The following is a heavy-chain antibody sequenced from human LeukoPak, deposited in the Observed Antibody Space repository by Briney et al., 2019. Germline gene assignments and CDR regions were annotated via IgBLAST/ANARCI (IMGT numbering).Heavy chain of an antibody. D-gene: IGHD3-10*01. CDR2: ISSSSSYI. CDR1: GFTFSSYS. J-gene: IGHJ3*02. V-gene: IGHV3-21*04. CDR3: AKDRYYGSGSYYNPPDAFDI. Sequence: GGSLRLSCAASGFTFSSYSMNWVRQAPGKGLEWVSSISSSSSYIYYADSVKGRFTISRDNSKNTLYLQMNSLRAEDTAVYYCAKDRYYGSGSYYNPPDAFDIWGQGTMVTVSS.